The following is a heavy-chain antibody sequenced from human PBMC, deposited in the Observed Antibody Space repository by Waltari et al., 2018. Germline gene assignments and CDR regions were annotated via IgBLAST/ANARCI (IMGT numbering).Heavy chain of an antibody. J-gene: IGHJ3*01. D-gene: IGHD3-22*01. V-gene: IGHV3-48*03. Sequence: EVQLVESGGGLDQPGGSLRLSCAASGFPFSSFELNWVRQAPGKGRGWVSYISSGGNIIYYADSVKGRFTISRDNAKNSLYLQMKSLRAEDTAVYYCARDRERGDYYDGSGYPLTPPGAFDLWGQGTMVTVSS. CDR3: ARDRERGDYYDGSGYPLTPPGAFDL. CDR1: GFPFSSFE. CDR2: ISSGGNII.